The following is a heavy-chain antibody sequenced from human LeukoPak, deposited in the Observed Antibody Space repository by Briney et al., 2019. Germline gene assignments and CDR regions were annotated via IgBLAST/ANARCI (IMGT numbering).Heavy chain of an antibody. CDR1: GFSFSSYW. V-gene: IGHV3-7*01. Sequence: GGSLRLSCAASGFSFSSYWMSWVRQAPGKGLEWVADIKQDGSEKYYVDSVKGRFTISRDNAKESLYLQMNSLRAEDTAVYYCAAVFLVSYDSSGYYCFDYWGRGTLVTVSS. J-gene: IGHJ4*02. D-gene: IGHD3-22*01. CDR2: IKQDGSEK. CDR3: AAVFLVSYDSSGYYCFDY.